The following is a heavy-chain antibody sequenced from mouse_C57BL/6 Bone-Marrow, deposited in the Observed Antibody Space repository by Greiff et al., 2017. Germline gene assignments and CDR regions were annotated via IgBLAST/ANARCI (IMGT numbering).Heavy chain of an antibody. J-gene: IGHJ4*01. V-gene: IGHV1-4*02. CDR3: ARERAIYYVNYGYAMDY. Sequence: QVQLQQSAVELARPGASVKMSCKASGFTFTSYTMHWVKQRPGQGLEWIGYINPNSGYTKYNQKFKDKTTLTADKSSSTAYMQLRSLTSEDSAVFYCARERAIYYVNYGYAMDYWGQGTSVTVSS. CDR2: INPNSGYT. D-gene: IGHD2-1*01. CDR1: GFTFTSYT.